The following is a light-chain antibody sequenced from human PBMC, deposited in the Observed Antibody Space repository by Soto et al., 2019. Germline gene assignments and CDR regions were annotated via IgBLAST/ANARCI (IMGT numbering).Light chain of an antibody. J-gene: IGKJ3*01. V-gene: IGKV3-20*01. Sequence: EVVLTQSPGTLSLSPGERATLSCRASQNVYINSLAWYQQKPGQPPRLLIYGASTRAAAIPDRFSGSGSGADFALSIDGLEPEDFAIYYCQQYGDSPLTFGPGTRVDFK. CDR2: GAS. CDR3: QQYGDSPLT. CDR1: QNVYINS.